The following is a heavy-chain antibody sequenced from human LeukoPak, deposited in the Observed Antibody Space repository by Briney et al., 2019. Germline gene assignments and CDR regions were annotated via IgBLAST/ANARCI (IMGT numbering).Heavy chain of an antibody. D-gene: IGHD3-22*01. J-gene: IGHJ4*02. Sequence: ASVKVSCKASGYTFSSYYMHWVRQAPGQGLEWMGKINPSGSSTCYAHKFKGRVTMTSDISKNTVYMQMSNLRSEDTAVYYCSRGWEAGREYYYDREVDYWGRGTLVSVSS. V-gene: IGHV1-46*01. CDR1: GYTFSSYY. CDR2: INPSGSST. CDR3: SRGWEAGREYYYDREVDY.